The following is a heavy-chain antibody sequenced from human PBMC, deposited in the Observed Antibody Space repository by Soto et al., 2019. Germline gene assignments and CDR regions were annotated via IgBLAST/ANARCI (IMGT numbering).Heavy chain of an antibody. V-gene: IGHV1-18*01. J-gene: IGHJ4*02. CDR3: ARGPPSYYDSSGYYKYFDY. CDR2: ISTHNGNT. CDR1: GYTFTSYG. Sequence: QVQLVQSGAEVKKPGASVKVSCTASGYTFTSYGISWVRQAPGQGLEWMGWISTHNGNTNYAQKLQGRVTMTTDTSTSTAYMELRSLRSDDTAVYYCARGPPSYYDSSGYYKYFDYWGQGTLVTVSS. D-gene: IGHD3-22*01.